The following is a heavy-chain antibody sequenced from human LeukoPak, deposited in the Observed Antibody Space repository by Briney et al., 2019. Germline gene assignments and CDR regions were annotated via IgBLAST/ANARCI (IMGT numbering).Heavy chain of an antibody. J-gene: IGHJ4*02. Sequence: SETLPLTCAVYGGSFSGYYWSWIRQPPGKGLEWIGEINHSGSTNYNPSLKSRVTISVDTSKNQFSLKLSSVTAADTAVYYCARGRYYYDSSGYYLFDYWGQGTLVTVSS. CDR1: GGSFSGYY. CDR2: INHSGST. V-gene: IGHV4-34*01. CDR3: ARGRYYYDSSGYYLFDY. D-gene: IGHD3-22*01.